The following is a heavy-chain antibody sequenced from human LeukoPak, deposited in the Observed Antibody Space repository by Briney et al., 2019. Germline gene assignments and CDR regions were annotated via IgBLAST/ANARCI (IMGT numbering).Heavy chain of an antibody. V-gene: IGHV3-74*01. CDR2: ISNDESTI. J-gene: IGHJ4*02. Sequence: TGGSLRLSCAASGFSLSSYWMHWGRQAPGKGPVWGSLISNDESTIIYADSVKGRFTISRDNAKNTLYLQMSSLRAEDTAVYYCAKDLQVYDILTGYSSSDSGAHWGQGTLVTVSS. D-gene: IGHD3-9*01. CDR3: AKDLQVYDILTGYSSSDSGAH. CDR1: GFSLSSYW.